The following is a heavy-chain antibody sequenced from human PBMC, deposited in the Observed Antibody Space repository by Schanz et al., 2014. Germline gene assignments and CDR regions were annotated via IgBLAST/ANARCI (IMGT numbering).Heavy chain of an antibody. Sequence: VQLVESGGGLIHPGGSLRLSCAVSGFTVNTHYMTWVRQAPGKGLECVSILYIRSTYYADSVKGRFTISRDNSKNMVFLQMNSLRVEDTAIYYCARDEGKDGYNLAFDVWGQGTLVTVSS. CDR1: GFTVNTHY. D-gene: IGHD5-12*01. CDR3: ARDEGKDGYNLAFDV. V-gene: IGHV3-53*01. J-gene: IGHJ3*01. CDR2: LYIRST.